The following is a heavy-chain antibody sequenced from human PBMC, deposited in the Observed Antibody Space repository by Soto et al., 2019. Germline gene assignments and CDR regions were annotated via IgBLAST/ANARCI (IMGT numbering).Heavy chain of an antibody. Sequence: PGGSLRLSCAASGFTFSSYAMSWVRQAPGKGLEWVSAISGSGGSTYYADSVKGRFTISRDNSKNTLYLQMNSLRAEDTAVYYCAIYCTNGVCYGGFWYWGQGTLVTVSS. V-gene: IGHV3-23*01. D-gene: IGHD2-8*01. CDR2: ISGSGGST. CDR1: GFTFSSYA. J-gene: IGHJ4*02. CDR3: AIYCTNGVCYGGFWY.